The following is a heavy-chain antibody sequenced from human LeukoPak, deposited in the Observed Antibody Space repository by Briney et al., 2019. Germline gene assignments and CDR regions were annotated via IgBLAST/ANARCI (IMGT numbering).Heavy chain of an antibody. CDR1: GGSISSSSYY. CDR3: ARQGWSSASGYYFDY. D-gene: IGHD6-19*01. CDR2: IYYSGST. J-gene: IGHJ4*02. Sequence: PSETLSLTSGVSGGSISSSSYYWGWIRQPPGKGLEWVGTIYYSGSTYYNPSLKSRVTISVDTSKNQFSLKLSSVTAAATAVYYCARQGWSSASGYYFDYWGQGTLVTVSS. V-gene: IGHV4-39*01.